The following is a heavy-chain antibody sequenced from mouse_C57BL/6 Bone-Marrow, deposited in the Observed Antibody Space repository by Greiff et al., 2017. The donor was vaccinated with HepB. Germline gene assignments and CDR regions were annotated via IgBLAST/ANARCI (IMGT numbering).Heavy chain of an antibody. V-gene: IGHV1-82*01. CDR2: IYPGDGDT. CDR1: GYAFSSSW. J-gene: IGHJ1*03. CDR3: ARRGHYYCSSYNWYFDV. D-gene: IGHD1-1*01. Sequence: VQLQQSGPELVKPGASVKISCKASGYAFSSSWMNWVKQRPGKGLEWIGRIYPGDGDTNYNGKFKGKATLTADKSSSTAYMQRSSLTSVDSAVYFCARRGHYYCSSYNWYFDVWGTGTTVTVSS.